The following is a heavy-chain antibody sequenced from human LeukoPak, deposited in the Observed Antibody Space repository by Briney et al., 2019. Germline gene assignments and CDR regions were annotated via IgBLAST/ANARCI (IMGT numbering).Heavy chain of an antibody. D-gene: IGHD5-12*01. J-gene: IGHJ4*02. Sequence: PSETLSLTCTVSGGSISSGSYYWSWIRQPAGKGLEWIGRIYTSGSTNYNPSLKSRVTISVDTSKNQFSLKLSSVTAADTAVYYCARHGGGWDYSGYDFFDYWGQGTLVTVSS. V-gene: IGHV4-61*02. CDR3: ARHGGGWDYSGYDFFDY. CDR2: IYTSGST. CDR1: GGSISSGSYY.